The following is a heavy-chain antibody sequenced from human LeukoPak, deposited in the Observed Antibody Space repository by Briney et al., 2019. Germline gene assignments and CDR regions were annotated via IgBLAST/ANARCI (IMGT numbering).Heavy chain of an antibody. V-gene: IGHV3-48*01. Sequence: GGSLRLSCAASGFTFSSDSMNWVRQAPGKGLEWVAYISSSSSTIYYADSVKGRFTISRDNAKNSLYLQMHSLRAEDTAVYYCARGLTHKADCSGGSCYLGWFDPWGQGTLVTVSS. CDR3: ARGLTHKADCSGGSCYLGWFDP. CDR2: ISSSSSTI. D-gene: IGHD2-15*01. J-gene: IGHJ5*02. CDR1: GFTFSSDS.